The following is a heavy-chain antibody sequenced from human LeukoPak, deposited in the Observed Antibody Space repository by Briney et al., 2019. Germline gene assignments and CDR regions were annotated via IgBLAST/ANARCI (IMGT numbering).Heavy chain of an antibody. D-gene: IGHD3-10*01. Sequence: SETLSLTCSVSGPSVTSGGFYWGWLRQPPGKGLQWIATVYYTGSTYYNPSLRSRVSISIDTSKNQFSLSLRSLIAADTAVYYCARHSGPGSLSRPFDPWGQGTLVTVSS. CDR3: ARHSGPGSLSRPFDP. CDR1: GPSVTSGGFY. CDR2: VYYTGST. J-gene: IGHJ5*02. V-gene: IGHV4-39*01.